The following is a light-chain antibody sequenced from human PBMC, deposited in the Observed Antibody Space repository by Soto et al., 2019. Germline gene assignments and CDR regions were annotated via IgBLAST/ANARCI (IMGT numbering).Light chain of an antibody. Sequence: EVLMTQSPASLSVSPGERATLSCRASQSVRSNLAWYQLKPGQAPRLLIFGASTRATGIPARFSGSGSGTEFTLTISSLQSEDLGLYYCQQYDNWPPWTFGQGTKVEIK. CDR1: QSVRSN. J-gene: IGKJ1*01. V-gene: IGKV3-15*01. CDR3: QQYDNWPPWT. CDR2: GAS.